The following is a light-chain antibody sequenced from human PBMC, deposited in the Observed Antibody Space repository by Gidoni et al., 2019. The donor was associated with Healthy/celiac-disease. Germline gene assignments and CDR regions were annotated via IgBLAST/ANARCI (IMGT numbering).Light chain of an antibody. V-gene: IGKV1-5*03. CDR3: QQYNSYST. CDR1: QSISSW. J-gene: IGKJ4*01. Sequence: DIQMTQSPSTLSASVGDRVTITCRASQSISSWLAWYQQKPGKAPKLLIYKASSLESGVPSRVSGSGSGTEFTLTISSLQPDDFATYYCQQYNSYSTFGGXTKVEIK. CDR2: KAS.